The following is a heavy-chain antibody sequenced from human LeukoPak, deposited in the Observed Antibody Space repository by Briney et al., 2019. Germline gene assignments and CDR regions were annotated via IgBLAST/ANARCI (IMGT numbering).Heavy chain of an antibody. V-gene: IGHV4-38-2*02. CDR1: GYAISSAYY. D-gene: IGHD1-26*01. Sequence: PSETLSLTCTVSGYAISSAYYWGWIRQPPGKGLEWIGTIHYTGSTYYNPSLKSRVTISVDTSKNQFSLKLSSVTAADTAVYYCAREVGGHDAFDIWGQGTMVTVSS. J-gene: IGHJ3*02. CDR2: IHYTGST. CDR3: AREVGGHDAFDI.